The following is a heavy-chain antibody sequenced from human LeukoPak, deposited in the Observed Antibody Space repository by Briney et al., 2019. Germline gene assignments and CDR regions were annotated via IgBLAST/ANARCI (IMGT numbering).Heavy chain of an antibody. Sequence: PGGSLRLSCAASGFTFSSYSMNWVRQAPGKGLEWVSSISSSSSYIYYADSVKGRFTISRDNAKNSLYLQMNSLRAEDTAVYYCARDPVPAAAVADVFDYWGQGTLVTVSS. CDR2: ISSSSSYI. D-gene: IGHD6-13*01. V-gene: IGHV3-21*01. CDR1: GFTFSSYS. CDR3: ARDPVPAAAVADVFDY. J-gene: IGHJ4*02.